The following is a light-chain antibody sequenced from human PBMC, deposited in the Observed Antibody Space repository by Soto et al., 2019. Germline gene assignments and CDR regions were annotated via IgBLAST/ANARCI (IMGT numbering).Light chain of an antibody. V-gene: IGLV2-14*01. Sequence: QSALTQPASVSGSPGQSITISCTGTSSDVGGHNYVSWYQQHPGKAPKLMIYEVSYRPSGVSNRFSGSKSGNTASLTISGLQAEDEDDYYCSSYTSSSIDYVFGTGTKVTVL. CDR2: EVS. J-gene: IGLJ1*01. CDR1: SSDVGGHNY. CDR3: SSYTSSSIDYV.